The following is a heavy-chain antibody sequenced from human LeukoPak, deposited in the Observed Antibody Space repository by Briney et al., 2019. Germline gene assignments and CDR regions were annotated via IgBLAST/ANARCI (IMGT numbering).Heavy chain of an antibody. D-gene: IGHD2-21*02. J-gene: IGHJ4*02. CDR2: INPNSGGT. V-gene: IGHV1-2*06. CDR3: GGREWGDYYFDY. CDR1: GYTFTGYY. Sequence: ASVKVSCKASGYTFTGYYMHWVRQAPGQGLEWMGRINPNSGGTNYAQKFQGRVTMTRDTSISTAYMELSRLRSDDTAVYYCGGREWGDYYFDYWGQGTLVTVSS.